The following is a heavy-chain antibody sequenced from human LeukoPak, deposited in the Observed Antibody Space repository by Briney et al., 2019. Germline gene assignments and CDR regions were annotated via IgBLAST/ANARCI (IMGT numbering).Heavy chain of an antibody. CDR2: MYSGGTT. CDR3: AKAAYGDYVNWFDP. D-gene: IGHD4-17*01. J-gene: IGHJ5*02. CDR1: GFTVSSSY. Sequence: QTGGSLRLSCTGSGFTVSSSYMSWVRQTPGKGLEWVSVMYSGGTTYYADSVKGRFTISRDNAKNTLYLQMNSLRAEDTALYYCAKAAYGDYVNWFDPWGQGILVIVSS. V-gene: IGHV3-53*03.